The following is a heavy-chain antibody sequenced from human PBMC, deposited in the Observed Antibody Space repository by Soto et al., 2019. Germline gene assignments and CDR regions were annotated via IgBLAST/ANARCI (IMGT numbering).Heavy chain of an antibody. CDR3: AKTSSASGRECPGH. CDR1: GFTFSSYG. V-gene: IGHV3-23*01. Sequence: DVKLLESGGGLAKPGGSLRLSCEASGFTFSSYGMTWVRQAPGKGLEWVSAIRGSGGTTFYADSLGGRFTISRDNSKNILYLEMKSLRAGDTAMYYCAKTSSASGRECPGHWGQGAQVTVSS. D-gene: IGHD6-6*01. CDR2: IRGSGGTT. J-gene: IGHJ4*02.